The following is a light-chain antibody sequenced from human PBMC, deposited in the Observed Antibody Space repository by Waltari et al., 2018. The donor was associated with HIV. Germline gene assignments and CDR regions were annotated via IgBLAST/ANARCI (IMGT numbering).Light chain of an antibody. CDR1: ASPTKY. V-gene: IGLV3-10*01. CDR2: EDI. CDR3: YSTDTSGDHGV. J-gene: IGLJ3*02. Sequence: SYELTQPPSVSVSPGQTARITCSGAASPTKYVNWYQQKSGQAPVLVISEDIKRPSGIPERFSASSSGTMATLIISGAQVEDEADYYCYSTDTSGDHGVFGGGTKLTVL.